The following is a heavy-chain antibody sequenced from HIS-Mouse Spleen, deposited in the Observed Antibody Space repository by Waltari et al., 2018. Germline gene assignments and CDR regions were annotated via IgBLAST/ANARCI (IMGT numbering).Heavy chain of an antibody. V-gene: IGHV4-39*07. J-gene: IGHJ2*01. CDR1: GGSISSSSYY. D-gene: IGHD6-13*01. Sequence: QLQLQESGPGLVKPSETLSLTCTVSGGSISSSSYYWGWFRQPPGKGLEWIGRIYYRWSTYSTPSLKSRVTISVDTSKNQFSLKLGSVTAADTAVYYCAREIPYSSSWYDWYFDLWGRGTLVTVSS. CDR3: AREIPYSSSWYDWYFDL. CDR2: IYYRWST.